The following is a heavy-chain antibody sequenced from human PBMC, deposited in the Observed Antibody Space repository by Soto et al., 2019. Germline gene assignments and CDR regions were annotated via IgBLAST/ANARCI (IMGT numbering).Heavy chain of an antibody. Sequence: PGGSLRLSCAASGFTFSSYGMHWVRQAPGKGLEWVAVISYDGSNKYYADSVKGRFTISRDNSKNTLYLQMNSLRAEDTAVYYCAKVIGNSNAGYWGQGTLVTVSS. J-gene: IGHJ4*02. CDR3: AKVIGNSNAGY. V-gene: IGHV3-30*18. CDR1: GFTFSSYG. CDR2: ISYDGSNK. D-gene: IGHD4-4*01.